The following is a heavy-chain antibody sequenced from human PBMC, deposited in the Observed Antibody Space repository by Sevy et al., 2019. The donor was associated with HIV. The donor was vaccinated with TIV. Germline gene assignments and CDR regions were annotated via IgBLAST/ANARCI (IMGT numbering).Heavy chain of an antibody. V-gene: IGHV1-24*01. CDR2: FDPEDGET. J-gene: IGHJ4*02. CDR1: GYTLTKLS. D-gene: IGHD3-22*01. Sequence: ASVKVSCKVSGYTLTKLSMNWVRQAPGKELEWMGTFDPEDGETIYAQNFQGRVTMTEDTSTDTAYMELSSLRSEDTAVYYCATTKDYYENSGYPFDDWGQGTLVTVSS. CDR3: ATTKDYYENSGYPFDD.